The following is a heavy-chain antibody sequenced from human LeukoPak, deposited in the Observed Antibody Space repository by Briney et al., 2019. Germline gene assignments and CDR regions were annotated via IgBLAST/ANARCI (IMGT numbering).Heavy chain of an antibody. CDR3: AKAFLYCSTSSCLFDY. V-gene: IGHV3-30*02. CDR1: GFTFNSYG. Sequence: GGSLRLSCAASGFTFNSYGMHWVRQAPGKGLEWVAFIRYDGSNKYYADSVKGRFTISRDNSKNTLYLQMNSLRAEDTAVYYCAKAFLYCSTSSCLFDYWGQGTLVTVSS. D-gene: IGHD2-2*01. J-gene: IGHJ4*02. CDR2: IRYDGSNK.